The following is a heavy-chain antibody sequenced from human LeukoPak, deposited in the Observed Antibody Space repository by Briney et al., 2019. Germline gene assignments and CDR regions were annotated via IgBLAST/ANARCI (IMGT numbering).Heavy chain of an antibody. CDR1: GGSISSYY. D-gene: IGHD3-22*01. CDR2: IYYSGST. J-gene: IGHJ3*02. CDR3: ARDYYDSRDAFDI. V-gene: IGHV4-59*01. Sequence: SETLSLTCTVSGGSISSYYWSWIRQPPGKGLEWIGYIYYSGSTNYNPSLKSRVTMSVDTSKNQFSLKLSSVTAADTAVYYCARDYYDSRDAFDIWGQGTMVTVSS.